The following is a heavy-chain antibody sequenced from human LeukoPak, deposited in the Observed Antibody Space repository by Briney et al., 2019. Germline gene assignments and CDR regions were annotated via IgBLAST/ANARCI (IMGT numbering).Heavy chain of an antibody. Sequence: QSGGSLRLSCAASGFTFETYWMRWVRQAPGKGLVWVSCISGDGRTTNYADSVKGRFTISRDNAKNTLYLQMNSLSAEDTAVYYCARDEPTVTTGPPVGSWGQGTLVTVSS. CDR1: GFTFETYW. J-gene: IGHJ5*02. CDR3: ARDEPTVTTGPPVGS. V-gene: IGHV3-74*01. D-gene: IGHD4-17*01. CDR2: ISGDGRTT.